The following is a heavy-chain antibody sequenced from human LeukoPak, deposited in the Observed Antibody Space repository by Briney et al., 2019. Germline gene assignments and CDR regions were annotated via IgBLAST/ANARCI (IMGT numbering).Heavy chain of an antibody. J-gene: IGHJ6*03. V-gene: IGHV3-66*01. CDR3: AREGYDFWSGRGYYMDV. Sequence: GGSLRLSCAASKFTVSSKYMSWVRQAPGKGLEWVSVIYSGGSTHYADSVKGRFTISRDNAKNSLYLQMNSLRAEDTAVYYCAREGYDFWSGRGYYMDVWGKGTTVTVSS. CDR1: KFTVSSKY. D-gene: IGHD3-3*01. CDR2: IYSGGST.